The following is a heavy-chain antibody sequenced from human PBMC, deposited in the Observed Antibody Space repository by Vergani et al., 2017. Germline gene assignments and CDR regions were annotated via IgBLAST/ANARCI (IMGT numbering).Heavy chain of an antibody. D-gene: IGHD3-9*01. CDR1: GFTFSNFG. V-gene: IGHV3-30*02. CDR3: AKVGPLRYLVWLTPHQYYAMDV. J-gene: IGHJ6*02. Sequence: QEQLVESGGGVVQPGGSLRLSCAASGFTFSNFGLHWVRQAPGKGLEWVTFIRYNGEHKDYADSVKGRFTISRDNSNNTLYLQMNSLIVEYTGLYYCAKVGPLRYLVWLTPHQYYAMDVWGPGTTVTVSS. CDR2: IRYNGEHK.